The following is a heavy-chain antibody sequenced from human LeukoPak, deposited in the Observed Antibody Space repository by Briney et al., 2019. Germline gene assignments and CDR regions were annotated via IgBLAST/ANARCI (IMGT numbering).Heavy chain of an antibody. J-gene: IGHJ4*02. Sequence: SVKVSCKASGGTFSSYAISWVRQAPGQGLEWMGRIIPIFGTANYAQKLQGRVTISKDEAKSTAYLELSSLRSEDTAGYYCARDLTYYYDSSGSDWGQGTLVTVSS. CDR2: IIPIFGTA. CDR3: ARDLTYYYDSSGSD. D-gene: IGHD3-22*01. CDR1: GGTFSSYA. V-gene: IGHV1-69*05.